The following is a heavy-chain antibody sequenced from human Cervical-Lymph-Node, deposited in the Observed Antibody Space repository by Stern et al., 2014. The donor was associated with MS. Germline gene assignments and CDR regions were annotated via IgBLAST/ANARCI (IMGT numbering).Heavy chain of an antibody. CDR2: FDPQQGET. V-gene: IGHV1-24*01. Sequence: QVQLVQSGAEVKKPAASVNVSCKVSGDTLSEISMHWVRQAPGKGLEWMGGFDPQQGETLYAQKFQGRVTMAEDRSTDTAYMELSSLRSEDTAMYYCPTHRGRVTYYYGMDVWGQGTTVTVSS. CDR3: PTHRGRVTYYYGMDV. CDR1: GDTLSEIS. D-gene: IGHD2-21*02. J-gene: IGHJ6*02.